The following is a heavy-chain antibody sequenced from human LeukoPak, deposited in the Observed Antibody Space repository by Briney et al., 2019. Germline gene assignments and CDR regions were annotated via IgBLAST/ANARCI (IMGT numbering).Heavy chain of an antibody. Sequence: SETLSLTCTVSGYSISSGYYWGWIRQPPGKGLEWIGSIYHSGSTYYNPSLKSRVTISVDTSKNQFSLKLSSVTAADTAVYYCASIAAATWFDPWGQGTLVTVSS. CDR2: IYHSGST. CDR1: GYSISSGYY. D-gene: IGHD6-13*01. V-gene: IGHV4-38-2*02. J-gene: IGHJ5*02. CDR3: ASIAAATWFDP.